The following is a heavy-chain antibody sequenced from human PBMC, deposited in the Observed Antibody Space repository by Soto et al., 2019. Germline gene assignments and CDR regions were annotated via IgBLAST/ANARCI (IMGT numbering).Heavy chain of an antibody. D-gene: IGHD3-22*01. CDR1: GGTFSSYA. CDR2: IIPIFGTA. J-gene: IGHJ4*02. CDR3: ARPPHYYDSRGYYWVY. Sequence: QVQLVQSGAEVKKPGSSVKVSCKASGGTFSSYAISWVRQAPGQGLEWMGGIIPIFGTANYAQKFQGRVTITADESTSTAYMELSSVRSEDTAVYYCARPPHYYDSRGYYWVYWGQGTLVTVSS. V-gene: IGHV1-69*01.